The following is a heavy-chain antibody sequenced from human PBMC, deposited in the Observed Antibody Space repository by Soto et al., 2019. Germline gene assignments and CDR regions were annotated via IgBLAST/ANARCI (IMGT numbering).Heavy chain of an antibody. CDR2: IYYSGST. CDR3: ARDSAYCSGGSCYGELYYYGMDV. Sequence: SETLSLTCTVSGGSISSYYWSWIRQPPGKGLEWTGYIYYSGSTNYNPSLKSRVTISVDTSKNQFSLKLSSVTAADTAVYYCARDSAYCSGGSCYGELYYYGMDVWGQGTTVTVSS. V-gene: IGHV4-59*01. J-gene: IGHJ6*02. CDR1: GGSISSYY. D-gene: IGHD2-15*01.